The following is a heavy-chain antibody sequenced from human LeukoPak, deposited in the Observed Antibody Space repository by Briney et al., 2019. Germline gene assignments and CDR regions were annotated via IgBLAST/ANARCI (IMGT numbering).Heavy chain of an antibody. CDR3: ARGMSATSGYLELEY. J-gene: IGHJ4*02. CDR2: ISGSGGNT. Sequence: GGSLRLSCAASGFTFSSYAMSWVRQSPGKGLEWVSAISGSGGNTYSADSVKGRFTISRDNSKKTLFLHMNSLRAEDSAVYYCARGMSATSGYLELEYWGQGTLVTVST. CDR1: GFTFSSYA. V-gene: IGHV3-23*01. D-gene: IGHD3-22*01.